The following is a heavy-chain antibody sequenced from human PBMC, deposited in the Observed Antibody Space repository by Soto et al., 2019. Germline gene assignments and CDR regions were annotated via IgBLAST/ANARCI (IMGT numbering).Heavy chain of an antibody. J-gene: IGHJ4*02. CDR2: IRNKASTYAT. CDR1: GFTFSDSA. D-gene: IGHD4-17*01. V-gene: IGHV3-73*01. Sequence: PGGSLRLSCAASGFTFSDSAIHWVRQASGKGLEWVGRIRNKASTYATGYGASVKGRFTISRDDSKNTAYLQMKSLKTEDTAVYYCTRVSVTPFDYWGRGTLVTVSS. CDR3: TRVSVTPFDY.